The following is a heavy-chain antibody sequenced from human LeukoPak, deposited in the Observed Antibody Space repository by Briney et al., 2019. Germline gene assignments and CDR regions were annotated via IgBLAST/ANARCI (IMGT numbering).Heavy chain of an antibody. CDR1: GFTFSSYG. D-gene: IGHD4-17*01. J-gene: IGHJ4*02. Sequence: GGSLRLSCAASGFTFSSYGMSWVRQAPGKGLEWVSAISGSGGSTYYADSVKGRFTISRDNSKNTLYLQMNSLRAEDTAVYYCALYGDYAGYFDYWGQGTLVTVSS. CDR3: ALYGDYAGYFDY. CDR2: ISGSGGST. V-gene: IGHV3-23*01.